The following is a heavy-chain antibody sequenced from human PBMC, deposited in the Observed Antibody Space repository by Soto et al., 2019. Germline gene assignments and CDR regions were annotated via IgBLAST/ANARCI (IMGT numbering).Heavy chain of an antibody. CDR3: ARDLTGAFDI. D-gene: IGHD7-27*01. CDR2: IVPIFGTA. Sequence: ASVKVSCKASGGTFSSYAISWVRQAPGQGPEWMGGIVPIFGTANYAQKFQGRVTITADESTSTAYMELSSLRSEDTAAYYCARDLTGAFDIWGQGTMVTVSS. J-gene: IGHJ3*02. CDR1: GGTFSSYA. V-gene: IGHV1-69*13.